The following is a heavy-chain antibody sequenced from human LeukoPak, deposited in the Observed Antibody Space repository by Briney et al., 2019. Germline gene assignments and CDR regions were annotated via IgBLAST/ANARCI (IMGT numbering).Heavy chain of an antibody. CDR3: ARQLYEAAPFDY. CDR1: GASIGGGYS. CDR2: FYHDGST. Sequence: SETLSLTCAVSGASIGGGYSCSWIRQPPGRPLEWIGYFYHDGSTFYNPSLKSRVTISMDKSKNQYSLKLSSVTAADTAVYYCARQLYEAAPFDYWGQGTLVTVSS. D-gene: IGHD2-15*01. J-gene: IGHJ4*02. V-gene: IGHV4-30-2*02.